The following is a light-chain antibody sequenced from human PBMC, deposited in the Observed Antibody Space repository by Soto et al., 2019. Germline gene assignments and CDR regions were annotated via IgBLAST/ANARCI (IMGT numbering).Light chain of an antibody. CDR3: QHCDTYWA. CDR2: DAS. V-gene: IGKV1-5*01. J-gene: IGKJ1*01. CDR1: RSIERR. Sequence: DIQMTQSPSTLSASLGDRVTITCRASRSIERRLAWYQQKPGRAPKLLISDASTMETGVPARFSGGGSGTEFTLTISNLQADDFATYYCQHCDTYWAFGPGTRV.